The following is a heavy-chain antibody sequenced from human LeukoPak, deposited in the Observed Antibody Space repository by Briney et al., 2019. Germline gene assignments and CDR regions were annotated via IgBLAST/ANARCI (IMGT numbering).Heavy chain of an antibody. CDR1: GYTFTGYY. Sequence: ASVKVSCKASGYTFTGYYMHWVRQAPGQGLERMGWINPNSGGTNYAQKFQGRVTMTRDTSISTAYMELSRLRSDDTAVYYCARGGSYSSLNWFDPWGQGTLVTVSS. D-gene: IGHD6-13*01. V-gene: IGHV1-2*02. J-gene: IGHJ5*02. CDR2: INPNSGGT. CDR3: ARGGSYSSLNWFDP.